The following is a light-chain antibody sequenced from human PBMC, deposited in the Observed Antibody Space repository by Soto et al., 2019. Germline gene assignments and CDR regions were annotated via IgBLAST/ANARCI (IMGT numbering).Light chain of an antibody. J-gene: IGLJ1*01. V-gene: IGLV1-40*01. CDR2: TNN. CDR3: SLYTSENTYV. CDR1: NSNIGAGYD. Sequence: QLVLTQPPSVSGAPGQRVTISCTGSNSNIGAGYDVHWYLQLPGTAPKLLVYTNNNRPSGVPDRFSGSKSGTSASLAITGLQAADEADYYCSLYTSENTYVFGTGTKLTVL.